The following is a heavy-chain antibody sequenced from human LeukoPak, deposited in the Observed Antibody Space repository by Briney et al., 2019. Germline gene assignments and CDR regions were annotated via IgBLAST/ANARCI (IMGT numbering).Heavy chain of an antibody. CDR3: AKAHSSSWFWIFDY. D-gene: IGHD6-13*01. CDR1: GFTFSSYA. V-gene: IGHV3-23*01. Sequence: GGSLRLSCAASGFTFSSYAMSWVRQAPGKGLEWVSGISGSGGSTYYADSVKGRFTISRDNVKNTLYLQMNSLRAEDTAVYYCAKAHSSSWFWIFDYWGQGTLVTVSS. CDR2: ISGSGGST. J-gene: IGHJ4*02.